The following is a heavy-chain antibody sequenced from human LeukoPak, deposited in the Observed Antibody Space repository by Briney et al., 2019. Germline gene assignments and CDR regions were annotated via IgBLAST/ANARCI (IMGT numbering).Heavy chain of an antibody. CDR1: GFTFSSYE. J-gene: IGHJ6*03. CDR3: ARLYEDSSGSYYYYYYMDV. V-gene: IGHV3-48*03. D-gene: IGHD6-19*01. Sequence: VGSLRLSCAASGFTFSSYEMNWVRQAPGKGLEWVSYISSSGSTIYYADSVKGRFTISRDNAKNSLYLQMNSLRAEDTAVYYCARLYEDSSGSYYYYYYMDVWGEGTTVTVSS. CDR2: ISSSGSTI.